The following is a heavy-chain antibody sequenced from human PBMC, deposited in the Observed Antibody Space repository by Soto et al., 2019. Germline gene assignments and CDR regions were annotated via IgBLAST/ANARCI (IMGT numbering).Heavy chain of an antibody. V-gene: IGHV4-31*03. CDR3: ARDRLKDNWFDP. J-gene: IGHJ5*02. CDR2: IYYSGST. D-gene: IGHD3-22*01. CDR1: GGSISSGGYY. Sequence: SETLSLTCTVSGGSISSGGYYWSWIRQHPGKGLEWIGYIYYSGSTYYNPSLKSRVTISVDTSKNQFSLKLSSVTAADTAVYYCARDRLKDNWFDPWGQGTLVTVS.